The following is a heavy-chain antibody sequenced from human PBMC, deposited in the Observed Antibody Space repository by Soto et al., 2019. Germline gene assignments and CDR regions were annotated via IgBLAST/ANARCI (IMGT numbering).Heavy chain of an antibody. V-gene: IGHV1-18*01. J-gene: IGHJ4*02. CDR1: NYSFSSFG. Sequence: QVQMVQSGAEVKKPGASVKVSCKASNYSFSSFGISWMRQASGQGLEWIAWINPSNDNTNYAQGLQGRVTLTSDTSTSTAYMELRSLRSDDTAVYYCARDPFYSGSNLQVGYFDSWGQGTLVTVSS. D-gene: IGHD1-26*01. CDR3: ARDPFYSGSNLQVGYFDS. CDR2: INPSNDNT.